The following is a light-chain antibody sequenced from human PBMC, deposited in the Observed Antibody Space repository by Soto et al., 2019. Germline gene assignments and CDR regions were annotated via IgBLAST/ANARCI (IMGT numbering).Light chain of an antibody. J-gene: IGLJ2*01. CDR3: SSYTSDKTVL. CDR2: DVT. V-gene: IGLV2-14*03. Sequence: QSVLTQPASVSGSPGQSITISCTGSSTDVGGYNYVSWHQQHPGKAPKLMIFDVTKRPSGVSNRFSGSKSGDTASLTISGLQAEDEADYYCSSYTSDKTVLFGGGTKVTVL. CDR1: STDVGGYNY.